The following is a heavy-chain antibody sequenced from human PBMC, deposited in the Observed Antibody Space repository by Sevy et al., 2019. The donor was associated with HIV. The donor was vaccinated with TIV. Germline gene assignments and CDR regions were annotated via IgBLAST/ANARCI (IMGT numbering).Heavy chain of an antibody. CDR1: GGSFSGYY. D-gene: IGHD3-3*01. CDR2: INHTGST. V-gene: IGHV4-34*01. J-gene: IGHJ5*02. CDR3: ARGFRRDDFWSGYNNWFDP. Sequence: SETLSLTCAVYGGSFSGYYWSWIRQPPGKGLEWIGEINHTGSTNYNPSLKSRVTISVDTSKNQFSLKLGSVTAADTAVYYCARGFRRDDFWSGYNNWFDPWGQGTLVTVSS.